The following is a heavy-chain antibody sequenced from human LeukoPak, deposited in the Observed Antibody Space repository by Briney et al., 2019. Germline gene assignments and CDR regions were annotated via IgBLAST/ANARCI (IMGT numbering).Heavy chain of an antibody. Sequence: ASVKVSCKASGYTFTGYYMHWVRQAPGQGLEWMGIINPSDDSTRYAQKFQGRVTMTRDTSTNTVYMHLSSLSSDDTAVYYCARAYYESSAYRPAVYFDYWGQGTLVTVSS. V-gene: IGHV1-46*01. CDR1: GYTFTGYY. D-gene: IGHD3-22*01. J-gene: IGHJ4*02. CDR3: ARAYYESSAYRPAVYFDY. CDR2: INPSDDST.